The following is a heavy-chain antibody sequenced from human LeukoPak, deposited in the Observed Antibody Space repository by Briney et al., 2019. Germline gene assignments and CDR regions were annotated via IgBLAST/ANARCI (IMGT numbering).Heavy chain of an antibody. CDR2: IYYSGST. CDR3: ARLGAGPTYYDFWSGYSSFYFDY. V-gene: IGHV4-39*01. J-gene: IGHJ4*02. D-gene: IGHD3-3*01. CDR1: GGSISSSSYY. Sequence: SETLSLTCTVSGGSISSSSYYWGWIRQPPGKGLEWIGSIYYSGSTYYNPSLKSRVTISVDTSKNQFSLKLSSVTAADTAVYYCARLGAGPTYYDFWSGYSSFYFDYWGQGTLVTVSS.